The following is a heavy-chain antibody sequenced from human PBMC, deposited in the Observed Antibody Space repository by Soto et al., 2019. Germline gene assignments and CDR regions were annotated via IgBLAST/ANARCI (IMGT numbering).Heavy chain of an antibody. CDR2: IPQDGVDG. Sequence: GGSLRLSCEVSGFAFSRYSMSWVRQSPGKGLEWVAKIPQDGVDGHYADSVKGRFIISRDNDKNSLHLQLNNLRAEETAVYYCDRDHLILPAHDCVYGQDVWGRGATVTVSS. CDR1: GFAFSRYS. CDR3: DRDHLILPAHDCVYGQDV. V-gene: IGHV3-7*03. D-gene: IGHD2-21*02. J-gene: IGHJ6*02.